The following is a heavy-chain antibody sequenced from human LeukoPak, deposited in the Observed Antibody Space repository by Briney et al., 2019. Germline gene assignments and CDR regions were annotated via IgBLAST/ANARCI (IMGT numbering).Heavy chain of an antibody. CDR3: AKDYGAAEYFQH. CDR2: ISGSGGST. D-gene: IGHD4-17*01. CDR1: GFTFSSYG. J-gene: IGHJ1*01. V-gene: IGHV3-23*01. Sequence: GGSLRLSCAASGFTFSSYGMSWVRQAPGKGLEWVSAISGSGGSTYYADSVKGRFTISRDNSKNTLYLQMNSLRAEDTAVYYCAKDYGAAEYFQHWGQGTLVTVSS.